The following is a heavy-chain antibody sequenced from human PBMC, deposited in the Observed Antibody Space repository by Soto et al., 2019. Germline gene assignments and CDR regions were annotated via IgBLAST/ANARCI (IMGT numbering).Heavy chain of an antibody. CDR2: MNPNSGNT. CDR3: ARPKYDFWSGYYTSSSGFDP. CDR1: GYTFTSYD. V-gene: IGHV1-8*01. Sequence: ASVKVSCKASGYTFTSYDINCVRQATGQGLEWMGWMNPNSGNTGYAQKFQGRVTMTRNTSISTAYMELSSLRSEDTAVYYCARPKYDFWSGYYTSSSGFDPWCQGTLVTSPQ. D-gene: IGHD3-3*01. J-gene: IGHJ5*02.